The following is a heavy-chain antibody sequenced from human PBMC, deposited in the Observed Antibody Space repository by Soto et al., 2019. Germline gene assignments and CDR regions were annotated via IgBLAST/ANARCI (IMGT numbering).Heavy chain of an antibody. D-gene: IGHD6-19*01. CDR3: ARGSLAGLFDS. CDR2: INADNGDT. J-gene: IGHJ4*02. CDR1: GYTFTTYA. V-gene: IGHV1-3*01. Sequence: ASVKVSCKASGYTFTTYAMHWVRQAPGHRLEWMGWINADNGDTKYSQKFQGRVTITGDTSANTAYMDLSSLRSEDTAVYYCARGSLAGLFDSWGQGTLVTVSS.